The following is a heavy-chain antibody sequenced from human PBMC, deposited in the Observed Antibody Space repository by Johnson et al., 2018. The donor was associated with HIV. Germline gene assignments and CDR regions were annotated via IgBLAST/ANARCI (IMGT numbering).Heavy chain of an antibody. CDR1: GFTLSSYV. D-gene: IGHD1-14*01. Sequence: QVQLVESGGGVVQPGRSLRLSCAVSGFTLSSYVMHWVRQAPGKGLEWVAVMSYDGSDKYYADSVKGRFTITRDNSKNTLHLQMSSLRVDDTAVYYCARDSGSTGPLLGPGDMWGQGTMVTVSS. J-gene: IGHJ3*02. CDR3: ARDSGSTGPLLGPGDM. V-gene: IGHV3-30*04. CDR2: MSYDGSDK.